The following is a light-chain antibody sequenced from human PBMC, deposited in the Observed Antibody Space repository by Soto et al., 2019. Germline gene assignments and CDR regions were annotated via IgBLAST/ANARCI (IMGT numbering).Light chain of an antibody. CDR2: GAS. J-gene: IGKJ2*01. V-gene: IGKV3-20*01. CDR1: QSVGSRF. Sequence: IVLTQSPGTLSLSPGERATLSCRASQSVGSRFLAWYQQKPVQAPRLVIYGASSRATGIPDRFGGSGSGTDFTLTTSRVEPEDLAVYYCQQYASSPPFTFGQGTKLEIK. CDR3: QQYASSPPFT.